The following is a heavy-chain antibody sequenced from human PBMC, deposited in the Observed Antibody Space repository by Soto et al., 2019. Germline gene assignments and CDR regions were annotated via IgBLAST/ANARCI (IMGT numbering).Heavy chain of an antibody. J-gene: IGHJ5*02. Sequence: SETLSLTCSVSGGFVSSSSYSWGWIRQSPGKGLEWIGTMYSSENTYYNPSLLSRVTISVDTSKNEFSLKLSSVTAADTAVYYCARVPGPWGQGTLVTVSS. V-gene: IGHV4-39*07. D-gene: IGHD7-27*01. CDR2: MYSSENT. CDR3: ARVPGP. CDR1: GGFVSSSSYS.